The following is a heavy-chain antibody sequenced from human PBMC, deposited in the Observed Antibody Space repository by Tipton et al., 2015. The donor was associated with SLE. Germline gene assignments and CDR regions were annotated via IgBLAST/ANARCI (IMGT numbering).Heavy chain of an antibody. CDR2: IDPSDSYT. Sequence: QSGPEVKKPGSSVKVSCKASGGTFSSYAISWVRQMPGKGLEWMGRIDPSDSYTNYSPSFQGHVTISADKSISTAYLQWSSLKASDTAMYYCARIIAAAEDYWGQGTLVTVSS. CDR1: GGTFSSYA. CDR3: ARIIAAAEDY. V-gene: IGHV5-10-1*01. J-gene: IGHJ4*02. D-gene: IGHD6-13*01.